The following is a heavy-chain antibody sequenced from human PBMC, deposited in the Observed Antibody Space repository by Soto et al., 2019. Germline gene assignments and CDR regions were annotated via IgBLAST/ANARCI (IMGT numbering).Heavy chain of an antibody. D-gene: IGHD2-21*01. CDR1: GFIFSHAW. V-gene: IGHV3-15*07. Sequence: EVQLVESGGDLVKPGGSLRLSCAASGFIFSHAWFHWVRQPPGKGLELVGRVKNNGGATDYAASVKGRFTISRDDSKDPVYIQMSSLRTEDTAIYYCAADLGPAYDSNNWFDPWGQGTLVTVSS. CDR3: AADLGPAYDSNNWFDP. CDR2: VKNNGGAT. J-gene: IGHJ5*02.